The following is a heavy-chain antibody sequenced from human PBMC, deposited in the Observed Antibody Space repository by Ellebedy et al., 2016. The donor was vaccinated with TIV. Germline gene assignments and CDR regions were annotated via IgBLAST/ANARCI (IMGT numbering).Heavy chain of an antibody. CDR3: ARGPLWSFGSGRSQNWFDP. D-gene: IGHD3-10*01. Sequence: SETLSLTCVAYGGSLSDYFWSWIRQTPGKGLEWIGEINHRGTAHYSPSLESRATISIDMSKNHFSLQVTSVTTADTAIYYCARGPLWSFGSGRSQNWFDPWGQGALVTVSS. V-gene: IGHV4-34*01. J-gene: IGHJ5*02. CDR2: INHRGTA. CDR1: GGSLSDYF.